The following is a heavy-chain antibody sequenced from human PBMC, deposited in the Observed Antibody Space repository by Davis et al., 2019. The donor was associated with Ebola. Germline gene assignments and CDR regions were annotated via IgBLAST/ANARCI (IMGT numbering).Heavy chain of an antibody. CDR1: GFTFSSYW. D-gene: IGHD4-17*01. CDR2: IKSKTDGGTT. J-gene: IGHJ4*02. Sequence: GESLKISCAASGFTFSSYWMSWVRQAPGKGLEWVGRIKSKTDGGTTDYAAPVKGRFTISRDDSKNTLYLQMNSLKTEDTAVYYCTTTTVTPLRDYWGQGTLVTVSS. CDR3: TTTTVTPLRDY. V-gene: IGHV3-15*01.